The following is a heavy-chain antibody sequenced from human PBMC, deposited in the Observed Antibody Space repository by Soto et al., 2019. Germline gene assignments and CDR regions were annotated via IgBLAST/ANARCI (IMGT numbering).Heavy chain of an antibody. CDR2: ITGSGDST. Sequence: EVQLLESGGGSVQPGGSLRLSCAASGFTLSSYAMSWVRQAPGKGLEWVSAITGSGDSTYYADSVKGRFTVSRDNSKNTLYLQMNSLRAEDTAVYYCAKVFVFTIREGFDYWGLGTLVTVSS. V-gene: IGHV3-23*01. CDR1: GFTLSSYA. D-gene: IGHD3-3*01. CDR3: AKVFVFTIREGFDY. J-gene: IGHJ4*02.